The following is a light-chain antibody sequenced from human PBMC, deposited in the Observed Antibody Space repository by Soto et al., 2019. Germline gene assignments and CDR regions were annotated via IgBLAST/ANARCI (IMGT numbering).Light chain of an antibody. Sequence: EIVMTQSPAVLSVSPVPRATLSCMASQNIRFNLAWYQQKPGRAPRFFISAASARATGIPARFSGGGSGKEFTLPISSLQSEDFAIYYCHKNDNWPGAFGKGTKVVIK. CDR2: AAS. CDR1: QNIRFN. J-gene: IGKJ1*01. CDR3: HKNDNWPGA. V-gene: IGKV3-15*01.